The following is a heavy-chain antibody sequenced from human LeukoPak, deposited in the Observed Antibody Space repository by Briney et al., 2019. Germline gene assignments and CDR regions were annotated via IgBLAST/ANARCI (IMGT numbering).Heavy chain of an antibody. CDR1: GYTFTSYY. D-gene: IGHD5-18*01. CDR2: INPSGGST. V-gene: IGHV1-46*01. J-gene: IGHJ1*01. Sequence: ASVKVSCKASGYTFTSYYMHWVRQAPGQGLEWMGIINPSGGSTSYAQKFQGRGTLTRDTSTSRVYMELSSLRSEDTAVYYCASSGYSRYFQHWGPGTLVTVSS. CDR3: ASSGYSRYFQH.